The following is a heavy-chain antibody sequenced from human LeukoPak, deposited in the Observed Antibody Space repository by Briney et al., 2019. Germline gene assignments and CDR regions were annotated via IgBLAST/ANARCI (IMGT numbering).Heavy chain of an antibody. Sequence: AGGSLRLSRAASGFTFSIYPMSGVRQAPGKGLEWVSAIISSGGSTYYAHSVKGRFTISRDNSKNTLYLQLNSLRVEDTAVYYCAKDQHVYNSYYFDYRGQGTLGTVSS. CDR3: AKDQHVYNSYYFDY. D-gene: IGHD5-24*01. CDR1: GFTFSIYP. V-gene: IGHV3-23*01. J-gene: IGHJ4*02. CDR2: IISSGGST.